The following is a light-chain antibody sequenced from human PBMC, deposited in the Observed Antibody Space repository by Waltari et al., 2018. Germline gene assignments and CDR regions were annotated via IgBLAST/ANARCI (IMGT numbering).Light chain of an antibody. CDR3: QQRTNWPLT. Sequence: EIVLTQSPATLSLSPGERATLSCMASQSVSNFLAWYQQKPGQAPRLLIYDASRRAAGIPARFSGSGSGTDFTLTISRLEPEDFAVFYCQQRTNWPLTFGGGTKLEVK. CDR1: QSVSNF. V-gene: IGKV3-11*01. CDR2: DAS. J-gene: IGKJ4*01.